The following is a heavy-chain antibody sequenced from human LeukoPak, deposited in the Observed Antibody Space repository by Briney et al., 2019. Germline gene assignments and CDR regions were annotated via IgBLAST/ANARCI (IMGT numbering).Heavy chain of an antibody. CDR1: GGSISPYY. V-gene: IGHV4-59*12. CDR3: ARGPPDCSSTSCYAFDAFDI. J-gene: IGHJ3*02. Sequence: PSETLSLTCTVSGGSISPYYWSWIRQPPGKGLEWIGYIYYSGSTNYNPSLKSRVTISVDTSKNQFSLKLTSVTAADTAVYYCARGPPDCSSTSCYAFDAFDIWGQGTMVTVSS. CDR2: IYYSGST. D-gene: IGHD2-2*01.